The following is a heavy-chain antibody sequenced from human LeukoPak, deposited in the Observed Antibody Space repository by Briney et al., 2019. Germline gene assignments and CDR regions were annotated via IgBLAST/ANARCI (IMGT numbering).Heavy chain of an antibody. D-gene: IGHD6-13*01. CDR1: GYTFTSYA. CDR3: TRVGAAAGPYYFDY. Sequence: ASVKVSCKASGYTFTSYAMHWVRQAPGQRLEWMGWINAGNGNTKYSQKFQGRVTITRDTSASTAYMELSSLRSEDAAVYYCTRVGAAAGPYYFDYWGQGTLVTVSS. V-gene: IGHV1-3*01. J-gene: IGHJ4*02. CDR2: INAGNGNT.